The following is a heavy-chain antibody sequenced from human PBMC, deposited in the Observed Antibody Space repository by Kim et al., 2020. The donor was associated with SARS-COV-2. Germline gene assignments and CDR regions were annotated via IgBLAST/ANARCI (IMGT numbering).Heavy chain of an antibody. J-gene: IGHJ4*02. D-gene: IGHD6-19*01. CDR1: GGSFSGYY. CDR3: ARVPIHRNRWLVRDY. V-gene: IGHV4-34*01. CDR2: INHSGST. Sequence: SETLSLTCAVYGGSFSGYYWSWIRQPPGKGPEWIGEINHSGSTNYNPSLKSRVTISVDTSKNQFSLKLSSVTAADTAVYYCARVPIHRNRWLVRDYWGQGTLVTVSS.